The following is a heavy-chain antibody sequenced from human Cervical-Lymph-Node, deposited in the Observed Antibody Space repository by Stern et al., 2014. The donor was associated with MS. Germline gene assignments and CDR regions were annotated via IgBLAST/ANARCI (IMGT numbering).Heavy chain of an antibody. CDR1: GYTFTSYD. CDR2: MNPNSGNT. D-gene: IGHD6-6*01. CDR3: ARRSCAARPTSCAFDI. Sequence: VQLVQSGAEVKKPGASVKVSCKGSGYTFTSYDINWVRQATGQGLEWMGWMNPNSGNTGYAKKFQCRVTMTRNTSISTAYMELSSLRSEDTAVYYCARRSCAARPTSCAFDIWGQGTMVTVSS. J-gene: IGHJ3*02. V-gene: IGHV1-8*01.